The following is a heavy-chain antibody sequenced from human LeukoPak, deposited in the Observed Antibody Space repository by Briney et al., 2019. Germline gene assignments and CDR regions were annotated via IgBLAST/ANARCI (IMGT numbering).Heavy chain of an antibody. J-gene: IGHJ4*02. CDR3: TRALTLYSYGQGY. CDR1: GFTFSSYS. D-gene: IGHD5-18*01. Sequence: SGGSLRLSCAASGFTFSSYSMNWVRQAPGKGLEWVSSISSSSSYIYYADSVKGRFTISRDNAKNSLYLQMNSLRAEDTAVYYCTRALTLYSYGQGYWGQGTLVTVSS. V-gene: IGHV3-21*01. CDR2: ISSSSSYI.